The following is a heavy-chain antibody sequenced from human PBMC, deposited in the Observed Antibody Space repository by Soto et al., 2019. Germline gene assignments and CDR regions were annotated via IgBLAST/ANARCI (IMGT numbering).Heavy chain of an antibody. D-gene: IGHD1-26*01. CDR1: GFTFSSYS. V-gene: IGHV3-48*02. Sequence: PGGSLRLSCAASGFTFSSYSMNWVRQAPGKGLEWVSYISSSSSTIYYADSVKGRFTISRDNAKNSLYLQMNSLRDEDTAVYYCARDGPPQWELTRDYSDYWGQGTLVTVSS. CDR2: ISSSSSTI. CDR3: ARDGPPQWELTRDYSDY. J-gene: IGHJ4*02.